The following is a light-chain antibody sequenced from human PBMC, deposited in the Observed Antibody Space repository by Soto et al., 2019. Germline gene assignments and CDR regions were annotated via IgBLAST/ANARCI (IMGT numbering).Light chain of an antibody. V-gene: IGKV3-20*01. J-gene: IGKJ4*01. CDR2: GAS. CDR1: QSVSSSY. Sequence: EIVLTQSLGTLSLYPGERATLSCRASQSVSSSYLAWYQQKPGQAPRLLIYGASSRATGIPDRFSGSGSGTDFTLTISRLEPEDFAVYYCQQYGSSPLTFGGGSKVDIK. CDR3: QQYGSSPLT.